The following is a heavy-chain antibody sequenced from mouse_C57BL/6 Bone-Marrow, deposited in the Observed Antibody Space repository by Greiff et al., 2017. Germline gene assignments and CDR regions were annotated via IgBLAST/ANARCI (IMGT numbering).Heavy chain of an antibody. CDR1: GYTFTSYW. CDR2: IHPNSGST. V-gene: IGHV1-64*01. D-gene: IGHD1-1*01. Sequence: VQLQESGAELVKPGASVKLSCKASGYTFTSYWMHWVKQRPGQGLEWIGMIHPNSGSTNYNEKFKSKATLTVDKSSSTAYMQLSSLTSEDSAVYYCARLLRYWYFDVWGTGTTVTVSS. CDR3: ARLLRYWYFDV. J-gene: IGHJ1*03.